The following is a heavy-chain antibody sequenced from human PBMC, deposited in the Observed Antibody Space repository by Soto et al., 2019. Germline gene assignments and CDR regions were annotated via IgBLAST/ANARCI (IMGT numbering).Heavy chain of an antibody. CDR1: GGSISSSSYY. V-gene: IGHV4-39*01. CDR2: IYYSGST. Sequence: QLQLQESGPGLVKPSETLSLTCTVSGGSISSSSYYWGWIRQPPGKGLEWIGSIYYSGSTYYNPSLKSRVTISVDTSKNQFSLKLSSVTAADTAVYYCARLFKGWFGGKGGFYYYYMDVWGKGTTVTVSS. CDR3: ARLFKGWFGGKGGFYYYYMDV. D-gene: IGHD3-10*01. J-gene: IGHJ6*03.